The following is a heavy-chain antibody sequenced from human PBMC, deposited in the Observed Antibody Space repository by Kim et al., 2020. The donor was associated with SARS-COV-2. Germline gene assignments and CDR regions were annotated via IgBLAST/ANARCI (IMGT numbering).Heavy chain of an antibody. J-gene: IGHJ6*02. D-gene: IGHD6-6*01. CDR3: ARDGMQSSSQGAGYYYGMDV. V-gene: IGHV3-33*01. CDR2: IWYDGSNK. CDR1: GFTFSSYG. Sequence: GGSLRLSCAASGFTFSSYGMHWVRQAPGKGLEWVAVIWYDGSNKYYADSVKGRFTISRDNSKNTLYLQMNSLRAEDTAVYYCARDGMQSSSQGAGYYYGMDVWGQGTTVTVSS.